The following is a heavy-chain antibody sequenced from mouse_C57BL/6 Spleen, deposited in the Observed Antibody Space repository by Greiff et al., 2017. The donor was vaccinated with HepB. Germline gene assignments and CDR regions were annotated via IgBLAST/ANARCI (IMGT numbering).Heavy chain of an antibody. CDR3: ARRTASGDAMDY. D-gene: IGHD3-1*01. CDR1: GYTFTSYW. V-gene: IGHV1-55*01. J-gene: IGHJ4*01. CDR2: IYPGSGST. Sequence: QVHVKQPGAELVKPGASVKMSCKASGYTFTSYWITWVKQRPGQGLEWIGDIYPGSGSTNYNEKFKSKATLTVDTSSSTAYMQLSSLTSEDSAVYYCARRTASGDAMDYWGQGTSVTVSS.